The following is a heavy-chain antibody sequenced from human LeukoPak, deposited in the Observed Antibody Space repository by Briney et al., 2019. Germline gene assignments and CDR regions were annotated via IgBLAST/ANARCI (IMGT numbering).Heavy chain of an antibody. V-gene: IGHV1-8*01. D-gene: IGHD3-9*01. CDR1: GYTFTSYD. J-gene: IGHJ6*02. CDR2: MNPNSGNT. Sequence: ASVKVSCKASGYTFTSYDINWVRQATGQGLEWMGWMNPNSGNTGYAQKLQGRVTMTRNTSISTAYMELSSLRSEDTAVYYCARILRYFDWLLGDYYGMDVWGQGTTVTVSS. CDR3: ARILRYFDWLLGDYYGMDV.